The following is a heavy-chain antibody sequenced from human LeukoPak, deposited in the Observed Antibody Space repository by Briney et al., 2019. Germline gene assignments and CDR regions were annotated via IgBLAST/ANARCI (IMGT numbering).Heavy chain of an antibody. CDR3: ARGLHGDY. CDR1: GFTFSRYA. CDR2: IWYDGSNK. V-gene: IGHV3-33*08. J-gene: IGHJ4*02. Sequence: GGSLRLSCSASGFTFSRYAMHWVRQAPGKGLEGVAVIWYDGSNKYYADSVKGRFTISRDNSKNTLYLQMNSLRAEDTAVYYCARGLHGDYWGQGTLVTVPS. D-gene: IGHD1-26*01.